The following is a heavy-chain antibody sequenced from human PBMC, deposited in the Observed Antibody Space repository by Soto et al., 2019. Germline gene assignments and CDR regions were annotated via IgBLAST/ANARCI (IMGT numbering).Heavy chain of an antibody. CDR1: GGTFSSYA. V-gene: IGHV1-69*13. Sequence: GASVKVSCKASGGTFSSYAISWVRQAPGQGLEWMGGIIPIFGTANYAQKFQGRVTTTADESTSAAYMELSSLRSEDTAVYYCARGATGTTGDYYYGMDVWGQGTTVTVSS. J-gene: IGHJ6*02. CDR2: IIPIFGTA. CDR3: ARGATGTTGDYYYGMDV. D-gene: IGHD1-7*01.